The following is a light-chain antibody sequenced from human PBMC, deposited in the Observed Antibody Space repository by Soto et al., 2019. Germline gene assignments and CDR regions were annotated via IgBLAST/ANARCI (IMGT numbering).Light chain of an antibody. Sequence: EIVLTQSPATLSLSPGERATLSCRASQSVSSYLAWYQQKPGQAPRLLIYDASNRATGIPARFSGSGSGTDFPPTITVQELEVFAFYYCQQRELFGPGTK. CDR2: DAS. CDR1: QSVSSY. J-gene: IGKJ3*01. V-gene: IGKV3-11*01. CDR3: QQREL.